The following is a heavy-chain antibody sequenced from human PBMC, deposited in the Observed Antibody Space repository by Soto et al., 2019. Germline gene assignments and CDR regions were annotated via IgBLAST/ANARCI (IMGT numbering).Heavy chain of an antibody. CDR3: ARGIASSSLVTFDV. J-gene: IGHJ3*01. CDR1: GFTFSRSI. Sequence: GSLRLSCAASGFTFSRSIMHWVRQAPGKGLEWIATISSTSTNIYYADSVKGRFIISRDNPKNSLYLQMNSLRAEDMAVYFCARGIASSSLVTFDVWGQGTMVTVSS. CDR2: ISSTSTNI. V-gene: IGHV3-21*01. D-gene: IGHD2-21*01.